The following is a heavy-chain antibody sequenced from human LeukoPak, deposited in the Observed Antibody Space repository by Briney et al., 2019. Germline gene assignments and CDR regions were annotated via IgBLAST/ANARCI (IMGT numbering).Heavy chain of an antibody. CDR3: TTRGGSFSIFDY. Sequence: GGSLRLSCTASGFTFGDYAMSWFRQAPGKGLEWVGFIRSKAYGGTTEYAASVKGRFTISRDDSKSIAYLQMNSLKTEDTAVYYCTTRGGSFSIFDYWGQGTLVTVSS. CDR1: GFTFGDYA. V-gene: IGHV3-49*03. J-gene: IGHJ4*02. D-gene: IGHD1-26*01. CDR2: IRSKAYGGTT.